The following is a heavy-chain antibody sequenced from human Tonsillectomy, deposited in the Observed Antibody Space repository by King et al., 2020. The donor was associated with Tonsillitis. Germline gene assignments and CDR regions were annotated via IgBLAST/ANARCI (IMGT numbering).Heavy chain of an antibody. CDR2: INPSGGGT. D-gene: IGHD2-21*01. V-gene: IGHV1-46*01. J-gene: IGHJ5*02. CDR1: GYTFTNNY. Sequence: VQLVESGAEVKKPGASVKVSCKTSGYTFTNNYMHWVRQAPGQGLEWMGIINPSGGGTIYAQKFQGRVTMTRDTSTRTVYMELSSLRSEDTAVYYCARDVVPAPLPTNWFDPWGQGTLVTVSS. CDR3: ARDVVPAPLPTNWFDP.